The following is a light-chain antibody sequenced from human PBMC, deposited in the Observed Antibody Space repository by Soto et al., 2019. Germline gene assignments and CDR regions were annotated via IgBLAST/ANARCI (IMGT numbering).Light chain of an antibody. CDR3: QQYNTWPSPT. J-gene: IGKJ4*01. CDR1: QSVSSSY. Sequence: EIVLTQSPGTLSLSPGERATLSCRASQSVSSSYLAWYQQKPGQAPRLLIYDTSARATGIPARFSGSGSGTEFTLTISSLQSEDFAVYFCQQYNTWPSPTFGGGTKVDLK. CDR2: DTS. V-gene: IGKV3-15*01.